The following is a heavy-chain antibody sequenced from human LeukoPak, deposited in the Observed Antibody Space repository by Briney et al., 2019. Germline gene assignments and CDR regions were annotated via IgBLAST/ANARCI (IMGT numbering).Heavy chain of an antibody. CDR1: GGSISSYY. J-gene: IGHJ5*02. V-gene: IGHV4-4*07. Sequence: SETLSLTCTVSGGSISSYYWSWIRQPAGKGLEWIGRIYSSGSTDYNPSLKSRVTMSVDTSKNKFSLKLSSVAAADTAVYYCARDSGTTGEVKFDPWGQGTLVTVSS. D-gene: IGHD3-10*01. CDR2: IYSSGST. CDR3: ARDSGTTGEVKFDP.